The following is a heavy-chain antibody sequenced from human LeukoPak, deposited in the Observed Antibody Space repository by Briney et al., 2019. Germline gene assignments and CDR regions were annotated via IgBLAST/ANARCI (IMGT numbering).Heavy chain of an antibody. J-gene: IGHJ4*02. V-gene: IGHV4-31*03. CDR2: IYYSGST. D-gene: IGHD4-17*01. Sequence: SQTLSLTCTVSGRSISSGGYYWSWIRQHPGKGLEWIGYIYYSGSTYYNPSLKSRVTISLDTSKNQFSLELSSLTAADTAVYYCATGSLRSYFDYWGQGTLVTVFS. CDR3: ATGSLRSYFDY. CDR1: GRSISSGGYY.